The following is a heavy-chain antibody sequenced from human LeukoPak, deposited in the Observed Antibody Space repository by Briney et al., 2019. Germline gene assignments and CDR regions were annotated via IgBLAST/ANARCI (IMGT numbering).Heavy chain of an antibody. J-gene: IGHJ3*02. CDR3: ATESYSGSYLYAFDI. D-gene: IGHD1-26*01. V-gene: IGHV1-18*01. CDR1: GYTFTTYN. Sequence: ASVKVSCKASGYTFTTYNINWVRQAPGQGLEWMGWISGYNGNTNYAQKFQGRVTMTEDTSTDTAYMELSSLRSEDTAVYYCATESYSGSYLYAFDIWGQGTMVTVSS. CDR2: ISGYNGNT.